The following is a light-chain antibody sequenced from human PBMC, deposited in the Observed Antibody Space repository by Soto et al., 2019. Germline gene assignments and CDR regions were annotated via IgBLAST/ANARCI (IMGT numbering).Light chain of an antibody. CDR1: SSDVGGYEY. V-gene: IGLV2-23*01. CDR3: CTFAGSRPLYV. Sequence: QSALTQPASVSGSPGQSITISCTGTSSDVGGYEYVSWYQQLPGKAPKLMIYEGSKRPSGVSNRFSGSKSGITASLTVSGLQAEDEADYYCCTFAGSRPLYVFGTGTKLTVL. J-gene: IGLJ1*01. CDR2: EGS.